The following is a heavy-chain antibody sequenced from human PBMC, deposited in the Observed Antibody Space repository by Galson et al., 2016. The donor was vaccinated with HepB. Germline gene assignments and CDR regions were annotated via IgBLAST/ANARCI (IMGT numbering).Heavy chain of an antibody. CDR3: ARRSCSATACYSASYKCFDS. Sequence: SLRLSCAASGFTFSSYWMTWVRQAPGKGLEWVANINQDGGEKYYVDSVKGRFTISRDNAKNSLYLQMNSLRAEDSAVYYCARRSCSATACYSASYKCFDSWGQGTLVTVSS. D-gene: IGHD2-15*01. CDR1: GFTFSSYW. V-gene: IGHV3-7*01. CDR2: INQDGGEK. J-gene: IGHJ4*02.